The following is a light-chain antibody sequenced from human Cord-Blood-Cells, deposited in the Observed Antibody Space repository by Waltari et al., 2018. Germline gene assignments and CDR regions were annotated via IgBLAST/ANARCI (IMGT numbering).Light chain of an antibody. CDR1: QSVSSY. CDR3: QQRSNWPPLT. V-gene: IGKV3-11*01. J-gene: IGKJ4*01. Sequence: QSPATLSLSPGERATLSCRASQSVSSYLAWYQQKPGQAPRLLIYDASNRATGIPARFSGSGSGTDFTLTISSLEPEDFAVYYCQQRSNWPPLTFGGGTKVEIK. CDR2: DAS.